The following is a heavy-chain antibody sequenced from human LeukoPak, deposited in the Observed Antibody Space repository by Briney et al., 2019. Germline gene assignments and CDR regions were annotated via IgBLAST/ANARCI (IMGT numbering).Heavy chain of an antibody. J-gene: IGHJ4*02. V-gene: IGHV3-23*01. CDR2: ISGSGGTS. Sequence: QPGGSLRLSCAASGFPFSSHAMRWVRQAPGRGLECVSAISGSGGTSYYADSVKGRFTISRDNSKNTLYLQMTSLRAEDTAVYYCAKDQRGYYQPIDYWGQGILVTVSS. CDR3: AKDQRGYYQPIDY. D-gene: IGHD3-10*01. CDR1: GFPFSSHA.